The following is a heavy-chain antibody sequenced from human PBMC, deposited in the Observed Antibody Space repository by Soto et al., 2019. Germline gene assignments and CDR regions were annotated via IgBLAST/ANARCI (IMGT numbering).Heavy chain of an antibody. CDR2: IIPIFGTA. CDR1: GGTFSSYA. J-gene: IGHJ3*02. V-gene: IGHV1-69*01. CDR3: ARDGHSYGSDAFDI. D-gene: IGHD5-18*01. Sequence: QVQLVQSGAEVQKPGSSVKVSCKASGGTFSSYAISWVRQAPGQGLEWMGGIIPIFGTANYAQKFQGRVTIIADESTSTAYMELSSLRSEDTAVYYCARDGHSYGSDAFDIWGQGTMVTVSS.